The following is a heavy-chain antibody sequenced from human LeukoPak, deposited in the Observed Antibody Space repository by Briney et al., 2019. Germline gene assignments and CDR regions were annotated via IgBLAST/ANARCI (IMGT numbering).Heavy chain of an antibody. CDR2: LVYDARS. CDR1: GFPFSSYC. J-gene: IGHJ4*02. V-gene: IGHV3-33*01. D-gene: IGHD6-25*01. Sequence: GGSLRLSCAASGFPFSSYCMHWVRQAPGKGLEWVARLVYDARSDYADSVKGRFSISRDGSKNTLFLDMSNLRVEDTALYYCARDLSAAFDFWGQGVLVTVSS. CDR3: ARDLSAAFDF.